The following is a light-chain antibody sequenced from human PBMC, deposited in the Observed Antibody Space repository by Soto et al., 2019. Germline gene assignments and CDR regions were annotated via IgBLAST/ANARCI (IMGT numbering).Light chain of an antibody. CDR2: LGS. J-gene: IGKJ5*01. Sequence: DIVMTQSPLSLPVTPGEPASISCRSSQSLLHSNGYNYLDWYLQKPGQSPQLLIYLGSNRASGVPDRFSGSGSGTDFTLTISRVEAEDFGVYYCMQSLQTPITFGQGTRLEI. CDR1: QSLLHSNGYNY. V-gene: IGKV2-28*01. CDR3: MQSLQTPIT.